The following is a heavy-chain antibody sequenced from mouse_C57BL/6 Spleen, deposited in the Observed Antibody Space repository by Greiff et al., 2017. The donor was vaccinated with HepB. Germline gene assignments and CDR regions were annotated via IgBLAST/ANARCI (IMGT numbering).Heavy chain of an antibody. D-gene: IGHD1-1*01. CDR2: IYPGSGST. J-gene: IGHJ2*01. Sequence: VQLQQPGAELVKPGASVKMSCKASGYTFTSYWITWVKQRPGQGLEWIGDIYPGSGSTNYNEKFKSKATLTVDTSSSTAYMQLSSLTSEDSAVYYCARRRNYYGSSPYFDYWGQGTTLTVSS. CDR1: GYTFTSYW. V-gene: IGHV1-55*01. CDR3: ARRRNYYGSSPYFDY.